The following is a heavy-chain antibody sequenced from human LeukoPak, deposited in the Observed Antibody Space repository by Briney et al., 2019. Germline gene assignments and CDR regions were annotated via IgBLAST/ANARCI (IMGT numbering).Heavy chain of an antibody. Sequence: SETLSLTCAVSGVSFTGYYWSWIRQPPGKGPEWIGEISHSGRTAYNPSLKSRVAISLDTSKNQFSLKLGFVSAADTAVYYCTRTSPGIPLDFWGQGTLVTVSS. J-gene: IGHJ4*02. D-gene: IGHD1-1*01. CDR2: ISHSGRT. CDR3: TRTSPGIPLDF. CDR1: GVSFTGYY. V-gene: IGHV4-34*01.